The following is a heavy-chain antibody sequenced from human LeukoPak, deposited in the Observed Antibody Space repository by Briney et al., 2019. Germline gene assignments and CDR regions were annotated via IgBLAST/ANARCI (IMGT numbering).Heavy chain of an antibody. V-gene: IGHV3-11*01. J-gene: IGHJ4*02. Sequence: GGSLRLSCVASGFTFRDYYLSWIRQAPGKRLEWVSYISSSGHSIYYADSVKGRLTISRDSAKNSVYLQMSSLTAEDTAVYYCARGSATSLRQFDHWGQGTQVTVSS. CDR1: GFTFRDYY. CDR2: ISSSGHSI. D-gene: IGHD6-25*01. CDR3: ARGSATSLRQFDH.